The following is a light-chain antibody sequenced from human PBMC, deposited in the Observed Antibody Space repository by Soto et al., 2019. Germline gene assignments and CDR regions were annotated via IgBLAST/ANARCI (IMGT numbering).Light chain of an antibody. CDR1: QFVTSTY. V-gene: IGKV3-20*01. CDR3: QHYGSSSWT. CDR2: GAS. Sequence: EIVLTQSPDTLSLSPGERATLSCRTSQFVTSTYLAWYQQKTGQAPRLLIFGASSRPTGIPDRFSGDGSGTDFTLTISRLEPEDFAVYYCQHYGSSSWTFGQGTKVEI. J-gene: IGKJ1*01.